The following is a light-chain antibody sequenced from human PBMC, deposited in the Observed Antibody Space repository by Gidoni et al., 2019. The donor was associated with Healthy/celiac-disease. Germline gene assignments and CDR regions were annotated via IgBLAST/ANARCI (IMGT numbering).Light chain of an antibody. J-gene: IGKJ3*01. V-gene: IGKV4-1*01. CDR2: CAS. CDR1: QSVLYSSNNKNY. CDR3: QQYYSTPFT. Sequence: DIVLTQSPDSLAVSLRARATINCKSSQSVLYSSNNKNYLAWYQQKPGQPPKLLIYCASTRESGVPDRFSGSGSGTDFTLTISSLQAEDVAVYYCQQYYSTPFTFGPGTKVDIK.